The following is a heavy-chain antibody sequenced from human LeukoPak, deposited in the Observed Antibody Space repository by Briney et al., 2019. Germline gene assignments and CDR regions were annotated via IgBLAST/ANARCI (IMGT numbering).Heavy chain of an antibody. J-gene: IGHJ4*02. CDR2: ISAYNGNT. D-gene: IGHD4-11*01. V-gene: IGHV1-18*01. CDR3: AREDYSNYLDY. Sequence: GESLKISCKGSGYTFTSYGISWVRQAPGQGLEWMGWISAYNGNTNYAQKLQGRVTMTTDTSTSTAYMELRSLRSDDTAVYYCAREDYSNYLDYWGQGTLVTVSS. CDR1: GYTFTSYG.